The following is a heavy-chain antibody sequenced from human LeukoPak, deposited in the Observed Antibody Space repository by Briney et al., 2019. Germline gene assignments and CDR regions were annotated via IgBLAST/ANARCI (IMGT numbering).Heavy chain of an antibody. D-gene: IGHD6-19*01. V-gene: IGHV4-59*08. CDR2: IYYSGST. CDR1: GGSISSYY. CDR3: AGTLAVASYAFDI. J-gene: IGHJ3*02. Sequence: SETLSLTCTVSGGSISSYYWSWIRQPPGKGLEWIGYIYYSGSTNYNPSLKSRVTISVDTSKNQFSLKLSSVTAADTAVYYCAGTLAVASYAFDIRGQGTMVTVSS.